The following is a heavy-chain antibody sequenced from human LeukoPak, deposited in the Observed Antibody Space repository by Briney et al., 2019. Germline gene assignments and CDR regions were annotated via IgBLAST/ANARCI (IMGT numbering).Heavy chain of an antibody. CDR3: AIDPRGPTGYDGSGRDSFDY. CDR2: FILSGGST. Sequence: AGGPLRLSCAASGFTFRNSDMSWFRRAPGKGLGWGSAFILSGGSTYYADSAKGRFTISRDNSKNTLYLQRTSLRAEKTAGYYCAIDPRGPTGYDGSGRDSFDYWGQGTLVTVSS. CDR1: GFTFRNSD. D-gene: IGHD3-22*01. J-gene: IGHJ4*02. V-gene: IGHV3-23*01.